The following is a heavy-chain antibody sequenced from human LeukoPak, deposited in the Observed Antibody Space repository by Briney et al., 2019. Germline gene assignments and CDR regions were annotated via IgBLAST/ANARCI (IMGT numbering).Heavy chain of an antibody. D-gene: IGHD3-10*01. CDR2: IHDSGST. J-gene: IGHJ6*02. CDR3: ARHLQYYGSGSFYPYYYYGMDV. V-gene: IGHV4-59*08. CDR1: RGSISSYY. Sequence: PSETQSLTCTVSRGSISSYYWSWIRQSPGKGLEWIGYIHDSGSTNYNPSLESRVTISVDTSKNQFSLKLSSVTAADTAVYYCARHLQYYGSGSFYPYYYYGMDVWGQGTTVTVSS.